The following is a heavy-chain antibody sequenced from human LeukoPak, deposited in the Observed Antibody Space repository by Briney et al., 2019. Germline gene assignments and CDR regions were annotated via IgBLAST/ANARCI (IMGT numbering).Heavy chain of an antibody. CDR3: ANQGGSGSYHYYYYGMDA. CDR1: GGSISSSSYY. V-gene: IGHV4-39*01. CDR2: IYYSGST. J-gene: IGHJ6*02. Sequence: SDTLSFTRTVSGGSISSSSYYWGWIRQPPGKGLEWIGSIYYSGSTYYNPSLKSRVTISVDTSKNQFSLKLSSVTAADTAVYYCANQGGSGSYHYYYYGMDAWGQGTTVTVSS. D-gene: IGHD3-10*01.